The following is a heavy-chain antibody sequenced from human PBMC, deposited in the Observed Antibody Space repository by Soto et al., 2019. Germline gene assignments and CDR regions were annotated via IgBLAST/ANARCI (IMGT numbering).Heavy chain of an antibody. J-gene: IGHJ4*02. CDR1: GFTFSNYW. Sequence: GGSLRLSCAASGFTFSNYWMTWVRQAPGKGLEWVANIIKDGSERSYAGSVKGRFTISRDNAKNSLYLEMNRLRVEDTAVYYCARDWGGLGYWGRGTLVTVSS. CDR2: IIKDGSER. CDR3: ARDWGGLGY. V-gene: IGHV3-7*03. D-gene: IGHD3-10*01.